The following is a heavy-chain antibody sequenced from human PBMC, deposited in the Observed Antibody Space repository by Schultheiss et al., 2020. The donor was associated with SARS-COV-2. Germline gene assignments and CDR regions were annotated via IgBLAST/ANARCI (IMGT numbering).Heavy chain of an antibody. D-gene: IGHD6-19*01. Sequence: GGSLRLSCAASGFTFSSYDMHWVRQATGKGLEWVSTIVGSGGAAYYTGSVRGRFSISRDNSKNILYLEMNSLRAEDTALYYCARGKSSGKVDFLDNWGQGTLVTVSS. CDR3: ARGKSSGKVDFLDN. CDR2: IVGSGGAA. V-gene: IGHV3-13*01. J-gene: IGHJ4*02. CDR1: GFTFSSYD.